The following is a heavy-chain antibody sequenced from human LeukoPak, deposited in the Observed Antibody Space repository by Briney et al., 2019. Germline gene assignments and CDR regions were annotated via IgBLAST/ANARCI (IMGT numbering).Heavy chain of an antibody. J-gene: IGHJ4*02. Sequence: ASETLSLTCTVSGGSISSSSYYWGWLRQPPGKGLEWIGEINHSGSTNYNPSLKSRVTISVDTSKNQFSLKLSSVTAADTAVYYCARGPKLGWIAARRLDYWGQGTLVTVSS. CDR2: INHSGST. D-gene: IGHD6-6*01. V-gene: IGHV4-39*07. CDR1: GGSISSSSYY. CDR3: ARGPKLGWIAARRLDY.